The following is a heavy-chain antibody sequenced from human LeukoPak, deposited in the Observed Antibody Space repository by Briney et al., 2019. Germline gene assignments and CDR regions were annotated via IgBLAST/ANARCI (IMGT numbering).Heavy chain of an antibody. CDR1: GGSISSYY. V-gene: IGHV4-59*01. CDR2: IYYSGST. Sequence: SETLSLTCTVSGGSISSYYWSWIRQPPGKGLEWIGYIYYSGSTNYNPSLKSRVTISVATSKNQFSLKLSSVTAADTAVYHCARGRRGTIFGVVTSNGYLYYYYYMDVWGKGTTVTVSS. J-gene: IGHJ6*03. D-gene: IGHD3-3*01. CDR3: ARGRRGTIFGVVTSNGYLYYYYYMDV.